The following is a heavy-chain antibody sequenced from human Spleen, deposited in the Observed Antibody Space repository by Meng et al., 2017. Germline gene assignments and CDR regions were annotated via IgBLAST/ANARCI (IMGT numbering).Heavy chain of an antibody. CDR3: ATGAAAADH. CDR2: IKSNSDGGTT. V-gene: IGHV3-15*01. Sequence: GGSLRLSCVAAGFSFPDAWMSWFRQAPGKGLEWVGRIKSNSDGGTTDYAAPVKGRFTISRDDSKNTLYLQMNSLITEDTAVYFGATGAAAADHWGQGTLVTVSS. D-gene: IGHD6-13*01. J-gene: IGHJ4*02. CDR1: GFSFPDAW.